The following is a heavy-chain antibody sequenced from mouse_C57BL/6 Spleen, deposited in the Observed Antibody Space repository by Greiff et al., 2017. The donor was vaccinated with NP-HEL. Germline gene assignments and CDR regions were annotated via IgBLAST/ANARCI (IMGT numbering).Heavy chain of an antibody. D-gene: IGHD1-1*01. J-gene: IGHJ2*01. CDR1: GYTFTSYW. CDR3: ARRWYYGSRGDY. CDR2: IYPGSGST. V-gene: IGHV1-55*01. Sequence: VQLQQPGAELVKPGASVKMSCKASGYTFTSYWITWVKQRPGQGLEWIGDIYPGSGSTNYNEKFKSKATLTVDTSSSTAYMQLSSLTSEDSAVYYCARRWYYGSRGDYWGQGTTLTVSS.